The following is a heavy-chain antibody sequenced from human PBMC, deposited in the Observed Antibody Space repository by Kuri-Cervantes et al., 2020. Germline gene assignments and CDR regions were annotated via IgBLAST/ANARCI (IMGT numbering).Heavy chain of an antibody. Sequence: GSLRLSCAVYGGSFSGYYWSWIRQPPGKGLEWIGEINHSGSTNYNPSLKSRVTISLDKSKNHFSLRLSSVTAADTAIYYCARDPPGPRITVTGPVYWGQGTLVTVSS. CDR3: ARDPPGPRITVTGPVY. D-gene: IGHD6-19*01. V-gene: IGHV4-34*01. CDR1: GGSFSGYY. J-gene: IGHJ4*02. CDR2: INHSGST.